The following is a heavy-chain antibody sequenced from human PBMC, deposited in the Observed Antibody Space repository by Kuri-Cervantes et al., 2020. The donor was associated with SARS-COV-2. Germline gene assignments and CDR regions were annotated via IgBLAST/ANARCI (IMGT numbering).Heavy chain of an antibody. Sequence: GGSLRLSCAASGFTCSSYTLYWVRQAPGKGLEWVAVISYDEGSKYYADSVKGRFTISRDNSKNTLYLQMNSLRAEDTAVYYCARAYSSGWYYYYGMDVWGQGTTVTVSS. D-gene: IGHD6-19*01. CDR2: ISYDEGSK. CDR1: GFTCSSYT. V-gene: IGHV3-30-3*01. J-gene: IGHJ6*02. CDR3: ARAYSSGWYYYYGMDV.